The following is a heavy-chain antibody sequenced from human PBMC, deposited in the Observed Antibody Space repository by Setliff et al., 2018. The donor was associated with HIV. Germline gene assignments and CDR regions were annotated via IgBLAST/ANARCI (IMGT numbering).Heavy chain of an antibody. CDR2: IKDNSGET. Sequence: ASVKVSCKASGYTFSGYYMHWVRQAPGQGLEWMGWIKDNSGETNYAQKFRGRVTLTRDTSISTVYMELSRLGSDDTAVYYCARSGAGYSTGPLYYYMDVWGKGTTVTVSS. CDR1: GYTFSGYY. D-gene: IGHD5-18*01. V-gene: IGHV1-2*02. CDR3: ARSGAGYSTGPLYYYMDV. J-gene: IGHJ6*03.